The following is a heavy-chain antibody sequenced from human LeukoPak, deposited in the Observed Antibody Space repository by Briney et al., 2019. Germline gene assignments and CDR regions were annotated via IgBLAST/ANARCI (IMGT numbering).Heavy chain of an antibody. D-gene: IGHD6-13*01. V-gene: IGHV3-30*02. CDR3: AKAGGYSSSWYALDY. Sequence: GGSLRLSCAASGFTFSSYGMHWVRQAPGKGLEWVAFIRYDGSNKYYADSVKGRFTISRDNPKNTLYLQMNSLRAEDTAVYYCAKAGGYSSSWYALDYWGQGTLVTVSS. CDR2: IRYDGSNK. CDR1: GFTFSSYG. J-gene: IGHJ4*02.